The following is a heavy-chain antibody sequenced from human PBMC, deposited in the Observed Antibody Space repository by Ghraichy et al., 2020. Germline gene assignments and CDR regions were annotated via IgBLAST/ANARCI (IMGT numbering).Heavy chain of an antibody. Sequence: GGPLRLSCAASGFTFSSFAMSWVRQAPGKGLEWVSSLGSSGESTYYADSVKGRFTISRDNSKNTMYLQMNSLSAGDTAVYYCAKLAYNWNDDDYWGQGTLVTVSS. CDR1: GFTFSSFA. V-gene: IGHV3-23*01. D-gene: IGHD1-1*01. CDR3: AKLAYNWNDDDY. CDR2: LGSSGEST. J-gene: IGHJ4*02.